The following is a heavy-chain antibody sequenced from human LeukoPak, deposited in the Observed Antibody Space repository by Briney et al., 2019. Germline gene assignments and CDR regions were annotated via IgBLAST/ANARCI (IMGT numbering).Heavy chain of an antibody. V-gene: IGHV3-23*01. J-gene: IGHJ3*02. CDR1: GFTFAGYA. CDR3: AREDPGPFDAFDT. Sequence: GGSLRLSCAASGFTFAGYAMSWVRQAPGKGLEWVSGISVSGGTTYYADSVKGRFTISRDNSKNTLYLQMNSLRAEDTATYYCAREDPGPFDAFDTWGQGAKVTVSS. CDR2: ISVSGGTT.